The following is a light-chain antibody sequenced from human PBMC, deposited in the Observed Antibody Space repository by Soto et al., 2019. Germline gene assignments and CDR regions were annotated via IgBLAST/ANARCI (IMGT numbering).Light chain of an antibody. Sequence: QSVLTQPPSASGSPGQTVTIPCTGTSSDVGGYDYVSWYQQHPGEAPKLIIYEVTKRPSGVPDRFSGSKSGNTASLTVSGLQAEDEADYHCASYAGGKNFYVFGTGTKVTVL. CDR1: SSDVGGYDY. J-gene: IGLJ1*01. V-gene: IGLV2-8*01. CDR2: EVT. CDR3: ASYAGGKNFYV.